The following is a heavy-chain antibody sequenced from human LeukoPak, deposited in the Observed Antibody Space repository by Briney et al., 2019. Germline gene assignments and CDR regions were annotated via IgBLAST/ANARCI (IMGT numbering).Heavy chain of an antibody. D-gene: IGHD5-12*01. J-gene: IGHJ4*02. CDR3: ARDPWVAPSYFDY. CDR1: GGSISSGDYY. Sequence: SQTLSLTCTISGGSISSGDYYWRWIRQPPGKGREWIGYIYYCGSTYYNPSLKSRVTISVDTSKNQFSLKLSSVTAADTAVYYCARDPWVAPSYFDYWGQGTLVTVSS. CDR2: IYYCGST. V-gene: IGHV4-30-4*08.